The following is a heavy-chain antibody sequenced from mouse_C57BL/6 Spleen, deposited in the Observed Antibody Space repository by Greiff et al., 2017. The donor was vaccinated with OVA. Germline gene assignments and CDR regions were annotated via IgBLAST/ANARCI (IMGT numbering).Heavy chain of an antibody. CDR2: INPYNGGT. D-gene: IGHD3-3*01. J-gene: IGHJ3*01. CDR1: GYTFTDYY. V-gene: IGHV1-19*01. CDR3: ARCPSGAAWFAY. Sequence: VQLQQSGPVLVKPGASVKMSCKASGYTFTDYYMNWVKQSHGKSLEWIGVINPYNGGTSYNQKFKGKGTLTVYKSSSTAYMALNRLTSEYSAVYYCARCPSGAAWFAYWGQGTLVTVSA.